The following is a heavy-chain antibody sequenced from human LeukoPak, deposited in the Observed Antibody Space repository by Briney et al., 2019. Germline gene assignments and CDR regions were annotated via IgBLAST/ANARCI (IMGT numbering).Heavy chain of an antibody. CDR2: INHSGST. CDR3: ASAYSSTSRFRLFDY. D-gene: IGHD6-13*01. V-gene: IGHV4-34*01. CDR1: GGSFSGYY. J-gene: IGHJ4*02. Sequence: SETLSLTCAVYGGSFSGYYWSRIRQPPGKGLEWIGEINHSGSTNYNPSLKSRVTISVDTSKNQFSLKLSSVTAADTAVYYCASAYSSTSRFRLFDYWGQGTLVTVSS.